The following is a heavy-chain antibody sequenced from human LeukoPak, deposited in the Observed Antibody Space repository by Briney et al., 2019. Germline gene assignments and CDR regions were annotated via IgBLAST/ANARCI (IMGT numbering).Heavy chain of an antibody. CDR2: IYYSGST. CDR3: ARRGDSSGNDAFGI. Sequence: SETLSLTCTVSGGSISSSSYYWGWIRQPPGKGLEWIGSIYYSGSTYYNPSLKSRVTISVDTSKNQFSLKLSSVTAADTAVYYCARRGDSSGNDAFGIWGQGTMVTVSS. D-gene: IGHD3-22*01. CDR1: GGSISSSSYY. V-gene: IGHV4-39*01. J-gene: IGHJ3*02.